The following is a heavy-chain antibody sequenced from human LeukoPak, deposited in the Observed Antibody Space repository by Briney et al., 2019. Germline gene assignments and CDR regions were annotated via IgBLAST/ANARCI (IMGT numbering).Heavy chain of an antibody. CDR2: INHSGST. J-gene: IGHJ5*02. CDR3: ARAPIIAVAGTWWFDP. D-gene: IGHD6-19*01. CDR1: GGSFSGYY. Sequence: KASETLSLTCAVYGGSFSGYYWSWIRQPPGKGLEWIGEINHSGSTNYNPSLKSRVTISVDTSKNQFSLKLSSVTAADTAVYYCARAPIIAVAGTWWFDPWGQGTLVTVSS. V-gene: IGHV4-34*01.